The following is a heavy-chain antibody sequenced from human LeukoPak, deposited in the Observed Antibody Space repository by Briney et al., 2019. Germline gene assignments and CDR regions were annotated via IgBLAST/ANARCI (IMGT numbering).Heavy chain of an antibody. CDR2: IWYDGSIK. CDR3: ARVGSGSYFLDGFDI. V-gene: IGHV3-33*01. J-gene: IGHJ3*02. Sequence: PGGSLRLSCAASGITFSASGMHWVRQAPGKGLEWVAVIWYDGSIKYYADSVKGRFTISRDNPKNTLYLQMNSLRAEDAAVYYCARVGSGSYFLDGFDIWGQGTMVTVSS. CDR1: GITFSASG. D-gene: IGHD1-26*01.